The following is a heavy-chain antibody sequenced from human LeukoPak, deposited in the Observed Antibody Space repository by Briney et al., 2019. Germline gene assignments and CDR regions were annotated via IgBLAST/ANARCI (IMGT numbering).Heavy chain of an antibody. V-gene: IGHV1-69*01. Sequence: SVKVSCKASGGTLSSYAISWVRQAPGQGLEWMGGIIPIFGTANYAQKFQGRVTITADESTSTAYMELSSLRSEDTPVYYCARTLPGDAYYYYYYYMDVWCKGTTGTVTS. CDR2: IIPIFGTA. J-gene: IGHJ6*03. CDR1: GGTLSSYA. CDR3: ARTLPGDAYYYYYYYMDV.